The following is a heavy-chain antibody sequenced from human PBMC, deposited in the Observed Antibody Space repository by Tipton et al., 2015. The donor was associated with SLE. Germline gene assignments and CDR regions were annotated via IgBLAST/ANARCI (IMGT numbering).Heavy chain of an antibody. CDR3: VRDVTCLGIVVVTSSSFDH. CDR1: GFTFVEYA. CDR2: ISWEGGDI. V-gene: IGHV3-9*01. D-gene: IGHD3-22*01. Sequence: SLRLSCAASGFTFVEYAMNWVRPAPGKGLEWVSGISWEGGDIDYADSVRGRFTISRDNTNNSLFLQMNSLREEDTDFYYCVRDVTCLGIVVVTSSSFDHWGQGTLVTVSS. J-gene: IGHJ4*02.